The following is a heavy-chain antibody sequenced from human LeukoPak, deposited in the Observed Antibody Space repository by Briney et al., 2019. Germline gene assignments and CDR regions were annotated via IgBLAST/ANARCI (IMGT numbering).Heavy chain of an antibody. D-gene: IGHD5-18*01. CDR1: GDSISSYY. Sequence: SETLSLTCTVSGDSISSYYGSWIRQPPGKGREWIGYINYSGSTNYNPSLKRRVTISLDTSKRQFSLKLSSVTAAATAVYYCARDEGAWIQRLWGQGTLVTVSS. V-gene: IGHV4-59*01. CDR3: ARDEGAWIQRL. J-gene: IGHJ4*02. CDR2: INYSGST.